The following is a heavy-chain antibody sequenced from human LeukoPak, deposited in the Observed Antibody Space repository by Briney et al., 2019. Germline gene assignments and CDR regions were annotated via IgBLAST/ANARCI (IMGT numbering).Heavy chain of an antibody. CDR3: ARVGPTTAYYYYYCMDV. Sequence: KASETLSLTCTVSGGSISSYYWSWIRQPPGKGLEWIGYIYYSGSTNYNPSLKSRVTISVDTSKNQFSLKLSSVTAADTAVYYCARVGPTTAYYYYYCMDVWGQGTTVTVSS. CDR1: GGSISSYY. D-gene: IGHD4-17*01. J-gene: IGHJ6*02. CDR2: IYYSGST. V-gene: IGHV4-59*01.